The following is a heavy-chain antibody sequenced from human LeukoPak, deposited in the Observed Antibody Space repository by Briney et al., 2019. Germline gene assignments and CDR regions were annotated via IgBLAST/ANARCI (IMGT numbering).Heavy chain of an antibody. V-gene: IGHV3-7*04. CDR2: IKQDGSKK. CDR1: GFPFSSYW. J-gene: IGHJ4*02. CDR3: TRVGYIDEGIDY. D-gene: IGHD5-24*01. Sequence: GGSLRLSCVASGFPFSSYWMTWVRQAPRKGLEWVANIKQDGSKKSYVDSVKGRFTISRDNAKNSLYLQMNSLRAEDTAIYYCTRVGYIDEGIDYWGQGTLVTVSS.